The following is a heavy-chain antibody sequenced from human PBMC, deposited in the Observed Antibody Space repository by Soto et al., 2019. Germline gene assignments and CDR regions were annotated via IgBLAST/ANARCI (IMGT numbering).Heavy chain of an antibody. J-gene: IGHJ4*02. CDR1: GFSLSTSGVG. V-gene: IGHV2-5*01. CDR3: AHRRSERFLEWVRFDY. D-gene: IGHD3-3*01. Sequence: SGPTLVNPTQPLTLTCTFSGFSLSTSGVGVGWIRQPPGKALEWLALIYWNDDKRYSPSLKSRLTITKDTSKNQVVLTMTNMDPVDTATYYCAHRRSERFLEWVRFDYWGQGTLVTVSS. CDR2: IYWNDDK.